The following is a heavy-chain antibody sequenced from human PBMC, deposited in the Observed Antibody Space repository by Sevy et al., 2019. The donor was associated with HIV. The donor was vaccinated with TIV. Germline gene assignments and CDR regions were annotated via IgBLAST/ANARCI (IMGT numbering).Heavy chain of an antibody. CDR1: GFTFSSYG. V-gene: IGHV3-30*02. CDR2: IRDDGSNK. Sequence: GGSLRLSCAASGFTFSSYGMHWVRQAPGKGLEWVAFIRDDGSNKYYADSVKGRFTISRDNSKNTLYLQMNSLRAEDTAGYYCAKLTPLWFREGVPETYWGQGTLVTVSS. J-gene: IGHJ4*02. CDR3: AKLTPLWFREGVPETY. D-gene: IGHD3-10*01.